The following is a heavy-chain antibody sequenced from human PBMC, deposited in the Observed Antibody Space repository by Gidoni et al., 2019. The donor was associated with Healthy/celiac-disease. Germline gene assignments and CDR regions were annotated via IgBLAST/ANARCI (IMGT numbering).Heavy chain of an antibody. D-gene: IGHD6-19*01. CDR2: ISYDGSNK. CDR3: ARGFLGPPPYSSGWYYFDY. CDR1: GFTFSSYA. V-gene: IGHV3-30-3*01. J-gene: IGHJ4*02. Sequence: QVQLVESGGGVVQPGRSLRLSCAASGFTFSSYAMHWVRQAPGKGLEWVAVISYDGSNKYYADSVKGRFTISRDNSKNTLYLQMNSLRAEDTAVYYCARGFLGPPPYSSGWYYFDYWGQGTLVTVSS.